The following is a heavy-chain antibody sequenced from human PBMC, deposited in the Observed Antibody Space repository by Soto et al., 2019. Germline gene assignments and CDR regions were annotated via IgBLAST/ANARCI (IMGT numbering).Heavy chain of an antibody. V-gene: IGHV4-31*02. J-gene: IGHJ5*02. CDR1: GGSISSAIYY. CDR2: IYYSGNT. CDR3: ARTDGDYGNIWFDP. D-gene: IGHD4-17*01. Sequence: PSETRSRTWTVSGGSISSAIYYWIWIRQRPGEGLEYIGYIYYSGNTYYNPSLKSRLNISLDTSKNQFSLNLNSVTAADTAVYYCARTDGDYGNIWFDPWGQGTLVTVSS.